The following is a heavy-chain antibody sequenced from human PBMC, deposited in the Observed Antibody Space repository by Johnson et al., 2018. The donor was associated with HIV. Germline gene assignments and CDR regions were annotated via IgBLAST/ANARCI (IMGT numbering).Heavy chain of an antibody. J-gene: IGHJ3*02. CDR2: ISGSGGST. CDR1: GFTFSSYA. D-gene: IGHD3-16*01. V-gene: IGHV3-23*04. CDR3: AKSAASAGGDDAFDI. Sequence: EQLVESGGGVVRPGGSLRLSCAASGFTFSSYAMSWVRQAPGKGLEWVSAISGSGGSTYYADSVKGRFTISRDNSKNTLFLQMNSLRDEDTAVYYCAKSAASAGGDDAFDIWGQGTMVTVSS.